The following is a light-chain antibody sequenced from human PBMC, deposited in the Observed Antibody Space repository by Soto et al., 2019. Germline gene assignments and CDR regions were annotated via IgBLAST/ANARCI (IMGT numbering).Light chain of an antibody. J-gene: IGLJ1*01. Sequence: QAVVTQEPSLTVSPGGTVTLTCGSSTGDVTSGHYPYWYQQKPGQAPRTLIYDTSYKHSGTPDRFSGSLLGGKAALTLSGAQHEDEADYYCLLSYSGPYVFGTGTKLTVL. CDR2: DTS. CDR1: TGDVTSGHY. V-gene: IGLV7-46*01. CDR3: LLSYSGPYV.